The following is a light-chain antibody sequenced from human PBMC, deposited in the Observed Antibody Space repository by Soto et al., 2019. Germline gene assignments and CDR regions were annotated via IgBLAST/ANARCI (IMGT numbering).Light chain of an antibody. Sequence: DIQMTQSPSAMSASVGDRVTITFRASQGISNYFAWFQQKPGKVPKRLIYGASSLQSGVPSRFSGTGSGTEFTLTISSLQAEDFATYYSLQHNSYPPPFGQGTRPAI. CDR2: GAS. J-gene: IGKJ5*01. CDR3: LQHNSYPPP. V-gene: IGKV1-17*03. CDR1: QGISNY.